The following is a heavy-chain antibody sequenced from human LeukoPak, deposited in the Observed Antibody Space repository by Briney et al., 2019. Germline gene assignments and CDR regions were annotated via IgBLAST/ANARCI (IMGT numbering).Heavy chain of an antibody. CDR3: AREGGAAIDY. Sequence: GGSLRLSCAASGFTFSSYSMNWVRQAPGKGLEWVSYISSSSSTIYYADSVKGRFTISRDNAKNSLYLQMNSLRAEDTAVYYCAREGGAAIDYWGQGTLVTVSS. J-gene: IGHJ4*02. V-gene: IGHV3-48*01. CDR2: ISSSSSTI. CDR1: GFTFSSYS. D-gene: IGHD1-26*01.